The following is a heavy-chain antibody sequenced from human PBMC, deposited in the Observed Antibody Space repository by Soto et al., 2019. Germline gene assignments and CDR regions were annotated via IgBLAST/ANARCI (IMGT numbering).Heavy chain of an antibody. CDR1: GFTFSSYS. J-gene: IGHJ4*02. Sequence: EVQLVESGGGLVQPGGSLRLSCAASGFTFSSYSMNWVRQAPGTGLEWVSYISSSSSTIYYADSVKGRFTISRDNAKNSLYLQMNSLRAEDTAVYYCASAHPPYCSGGSCYSFDYWGQGTLVTVSS. V-gene: IGHV3-48*01. D-gene: IGHD2-15*01. CDR2: ISSSSSTI. CDR3: ASAHPPYCSGGSCYSFDY.